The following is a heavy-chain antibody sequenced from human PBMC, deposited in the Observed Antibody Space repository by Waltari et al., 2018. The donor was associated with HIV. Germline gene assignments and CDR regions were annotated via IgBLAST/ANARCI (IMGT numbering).Heavy chain of an antibody. V-gene: IGHV3-23*01. CDR3: AKGSSGYYFEDYYYGMDV. Sequence: EVQLLESGGGLVQPGGSLRLSCAASGFTFSSYAMSWVRQAPGKGLEWVSASSGSGGSTYYADSVKGRFNISRDNSKNTLYLQMNSLRAEDTAVYYCAKGSSGYYFEDYYYGMDVWGQGTTVTVSS. J-gene: IGHJ6*02. D-gene: IGHD3-22*01. CDR2: SSGSGGST. CDR1: GFTFSSYA.